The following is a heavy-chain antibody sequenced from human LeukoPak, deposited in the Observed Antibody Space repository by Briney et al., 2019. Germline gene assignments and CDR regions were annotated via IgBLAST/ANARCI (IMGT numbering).Heavy chain of an antibody. D-gene: IGHD1-26*01. Sequence: ASVNVSCTASGYTFTGYYMHWVRQSPGQGLEWMGWINPNSGGTNYAQDFHGRVTMTRDTSISTAYLQWSSLKASDTAMYYCARRIVGEFDYWGQGTLVTVSS. CDR2: INPNSGGT. J-gene: IGHJ4*02. CDR1: GYTFTGYY. CDR3: ARRIVGEFDY. V-gene: IGHV1-2*02.